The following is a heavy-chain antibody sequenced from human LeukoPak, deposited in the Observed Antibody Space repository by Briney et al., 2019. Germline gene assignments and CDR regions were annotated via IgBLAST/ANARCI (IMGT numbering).Heavy chain of an antibody. Sequence: ASVKVSCKASSYPFTRYGISWVRQAPGQGLEWMGWISAYNGNTNYAQKLQGRVTMTTDTSTSTAYMELRSLRSDDTAVYYCARVVTMVRDLSYYYYMDVWGKGTTVTISS. CDR1: SYPFTRYG. J-gene: IGHJ6*03. CDR2: ISAYNGNT. V-gene: IGHV1-18*01. CDR3: ARVVTMVRDLSYYYYMDV. D-gene: IGHD3-10*01.